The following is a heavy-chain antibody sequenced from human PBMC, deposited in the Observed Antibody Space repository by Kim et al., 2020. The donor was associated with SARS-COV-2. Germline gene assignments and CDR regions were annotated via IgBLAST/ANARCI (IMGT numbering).Heavy chain of an antibody. CDR2: VWADGNT. J-gene: IGHJ4*02. V-gene: IGHV3-33*01. CDR1: EFSFSSYA. CDR3: AREWSAFDH. Sequence: GGSLRLSCAASEFSFSSYAMHWVRQAPGKGLEWVAVVWADGNTAYADSVKGRFTISRDISKNSLDLQMNGLSAGGTAMYYCAREWSAFDHWGRGTLVTVST. D-gene: IGHD2-8*01.